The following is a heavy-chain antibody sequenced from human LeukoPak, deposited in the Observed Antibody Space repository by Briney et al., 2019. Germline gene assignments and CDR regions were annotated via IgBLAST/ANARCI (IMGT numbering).Heavy chain of an antibody. CDR3: ARIYARGAFDL. V-gene: IGHV4-34*01. CDR1: GGSFSGYY. CDR2: INHSGST. J-gene: IGHJ3*01. D-gene: IGHD5-12*01. Sequence: SETLSLTCAVYGGSFSGYYWSWIRQTPGKGLEWIGEINHSGSTNYNPSLKSRVTISVDTSKNQFSLKLSSVTAADTAVYYCARIYARGAFDLGGQDPIVTVSS.